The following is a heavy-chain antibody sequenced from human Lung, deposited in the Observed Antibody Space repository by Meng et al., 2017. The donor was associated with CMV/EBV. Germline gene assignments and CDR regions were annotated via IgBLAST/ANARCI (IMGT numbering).Heavy chain of an antibody. CDR1: GGSISSSNW. Sequence: QGQLSGSGPGLVKPSGTRSLTCAVSGGSISSSNWWSWVRQPPGKGLEWIGEIYHSGSTNYNPSLKSRVTISVDKSKNQFSLKLSSVTAADTAVYYCASFPPPGKQWLVTDYWGQGTLVTVSS. V-gene: IGHV4-4*02. CDR3: ASFPPPGKQWLVTDY. D-gene: IGHD6-19*01. CDR2: IYHSGST. J-gene: IGHJ4*02.